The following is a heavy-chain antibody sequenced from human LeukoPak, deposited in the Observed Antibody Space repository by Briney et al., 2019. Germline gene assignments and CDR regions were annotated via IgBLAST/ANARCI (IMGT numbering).Heavy chain of an antibody. CDR1: GFTFSSYG. Sequence: GGSLRLSCAASGFTFSSYGMHWVRQAPGKGLEWVAVISYDGSNKYYADSVKGRFTISRDNSKNSLYLQMNSLRAEDTAVYYCAKRGLAAALFRWGQGTLVTVSS. CDR3: AKRGLAAALFR. J-gene: IGHJ4*02. V-gene: IGHV3-30*18. CDR2: ISYDGSNK. D-gene: IGHD6-13*01.